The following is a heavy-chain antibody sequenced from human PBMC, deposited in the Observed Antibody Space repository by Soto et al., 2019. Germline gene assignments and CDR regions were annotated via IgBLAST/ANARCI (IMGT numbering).Heavy chain of an antibody. Sequence: PSETLSLTCTVSGGSISSYYWSWIRQPPGKGLEWIGYIYYSGSTNYNPSLKSRVTIAVDTSKNQFSLKLSSVTAADTAVYYCARQFVRNWSDPWGQGTLVTVSS. V-gene: IGHV4-59*01. CDR3: ARQFVRNWSDP. CDR1: GGSISSYY. CDR2: IYYSGST. D-gene: IGHD2-8*01. J-gene: IGHJ5*02.